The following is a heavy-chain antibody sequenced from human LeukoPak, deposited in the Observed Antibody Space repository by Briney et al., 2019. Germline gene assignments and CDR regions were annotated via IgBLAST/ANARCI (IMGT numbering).Heavy chain of an antibody. D-gene: IGHD6-13*01. CDR3: AREVAAAADAFDS. CDR2: IYYSGST. V-gene: IGHV4-39*07. Sequence: SEALSLTCTVSSGSISSSSYYWGWLRQPPGKGLEWIGSIYYSGSTYYNPSLKSRVTISLATSKNQFSLRLSSVAAADTAVYYCAREVAAAADAFDSWGQGTMVTVSS. J-gene: IGHJ3*02. CDR1: SGSISSSSYY.